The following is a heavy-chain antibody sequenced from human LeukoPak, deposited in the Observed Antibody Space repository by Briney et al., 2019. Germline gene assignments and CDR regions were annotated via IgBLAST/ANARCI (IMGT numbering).Heavy chain of an antibody. CDR1: GGSISSHY. CDR3: ARGMGASDY. CDR2: IYYSGST. J-gene: IGHJ4*02. V-gene: IGHV4-59*11. D-gene: IGHD1-26*01. Sequence: SETLSLTCTVSGGSISSHYWSWIRQPPGKGLEWIGYIYYSGSTNYNPSLKSRVTISVDTSKNQFSLKLSSVTAADTAVYYCARGMGASDYWGQGTLVTVSS.